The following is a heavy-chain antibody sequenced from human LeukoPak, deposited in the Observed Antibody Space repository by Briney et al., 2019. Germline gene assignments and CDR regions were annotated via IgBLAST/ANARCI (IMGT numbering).Heavy chain of an antibody. V-gene: IGHV3-30*03. CDR1: GFTFSSYG. Sequence: GRSLRLSCAASGFTFSSYGMHWVRQAPGKGPEWVAVISYDGSNKYYADSVKGRFTISRDNSKNTLYLQMNSLRAEDTAVYYCARARITIFGVVIRDPHGLDAFDIWGQGTMVTVSS. D-gene: IGHD3-3*01. CDR2: ISYDGSNK. CDR3: ARARITIFGVVIRDPHGLDAFDI. J-gene: IGHJ3*02.